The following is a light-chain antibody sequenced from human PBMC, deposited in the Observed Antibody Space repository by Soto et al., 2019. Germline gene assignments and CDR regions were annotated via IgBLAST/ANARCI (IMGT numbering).Light chain of an antibody. CDR1: QSISSSY. V-gene: IGKV3-20*01. CDR3: QQYGSSPT. Sequence: VLTQCTSTLALSPGEGATLSCRVSQSISSSYFSWYQQRPGQAPRLLIYGASTRATGIPARLSGSGSGTAFTLTISRPDPEDSPVFYCQQYGSSPTFGQGTKVDIK. CDR2: GAS. J-gene: IGKJ1*01.